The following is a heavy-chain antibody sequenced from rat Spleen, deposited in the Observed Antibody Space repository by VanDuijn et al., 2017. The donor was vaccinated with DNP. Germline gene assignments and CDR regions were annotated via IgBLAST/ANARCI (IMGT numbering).Heavy chain of an antibody. CDR1: GYSITSNY. CDR2: INYSGST. J-gene: IGHJ2*01. CDR3: ARGPNFGEWPDFFDC. V-gene: IGHV3-1*01. D-gene: IGHD4-3*01. Sequence: EVQLQESGPGLVKPSQSLSLTCSVTGYSITSNYWAWIRKFPGNKMEWMGYINYSGSTGYNPSLKSRISITRDTSKNQFFLQLNSITTEDTATYYCARGPNFGEWPDFFDCWGQGVMVTVSS.